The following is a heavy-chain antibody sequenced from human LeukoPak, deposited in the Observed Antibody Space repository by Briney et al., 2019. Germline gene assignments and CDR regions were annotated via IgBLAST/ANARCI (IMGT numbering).Heavy chain of an antibody. CDR2: ISYDGSNK. Sequence: GRSLRLSCAASGFTFSSYGMHWVRQAPGKGLEWVAVISYDGSNKYYADSVKGRFTISRDNSKNTLYLQMNSLRAEDTAVYYCAKALSKLEPTYFDYWGQGTLVTVSS. D-gene: IGHD1-1*01. CDR1: GFTFSSYG. CDR3: AKALSKLEPTYFDY. J-gene: IGHJ4*02. V-gene: IGHV3-30*18.